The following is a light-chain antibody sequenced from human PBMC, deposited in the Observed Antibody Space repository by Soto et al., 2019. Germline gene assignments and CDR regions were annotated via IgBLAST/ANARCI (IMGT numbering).Light chain of an antibody. CDR2: GVS. CDR3: HHYGDWPLT. CDR1: QSVRSTY. J-gene: IGKJ4*01. V-gene: IGKV3-15*01. Sequence: EIVMTQSPVTLSVSPGERATLSCRASQSVRSTYLAWYQQKPGQAPRLLIFGVSNRAAGIPARFSGSGSGTEFTLTISSLQSEDFAVYYCHHYGDWPLTFGGGTKVEIK.